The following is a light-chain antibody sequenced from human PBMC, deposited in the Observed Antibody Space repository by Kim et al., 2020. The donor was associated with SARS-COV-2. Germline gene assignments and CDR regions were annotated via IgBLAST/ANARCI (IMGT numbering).Light chain of an antibody. CDR2: DVS. Sequence: QSITISCTGTSSDVCGYNYVSWYQQHPGKAPKLMIYDVSNRPSGVSNRFSGSKSGNTASLTISGLQAEDEADYYCSSYTSSSTPLVFGGGTQRTVL. CDR3: SSYTSSSTPLV. V-gene: IGLV2-14*03. J-gene: IGLJ2*01. CDR1: SSDVCGYNY.